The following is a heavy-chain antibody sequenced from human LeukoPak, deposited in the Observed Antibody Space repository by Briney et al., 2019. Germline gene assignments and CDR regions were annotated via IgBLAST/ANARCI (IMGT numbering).Heavy chain of an antibody. CDR3: ARKGDYEVDFDY. Sequence: ASVKVSCKASGYTFTNYFLHWVRQAPGQGLEWMGRINPNTGGTNYAQKFQGRIIMTRDTSINTAYMELTRLRSDDTAVYYCARKGDYEVDFDYWGQGTLVTVSS. J-gene: IGHJ4*02. CDR2: INPNTGGT. CDR1: GYTFTNYF. V-gene: IGHV1-2*06. D-gene: IGHD4-17*01.